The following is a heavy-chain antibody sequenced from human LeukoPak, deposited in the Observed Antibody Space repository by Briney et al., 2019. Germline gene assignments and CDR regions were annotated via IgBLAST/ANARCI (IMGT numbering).Heavy chain of an antibody. CDR3: AREGGSGWLGGDAFDI. CDR1: GFTFSSYA. V-gene: IGHV3-30*04. Sequence: GRSLRLSCAPSGFTFSSYAMHGVRQAPRKGLEWVAVISYDGRNKYYADSVKGRFTISRDNSKNTLYLQMNSLRAEDTAVYYCAREGGSGWLGGDAFDIWGQGTMVTVSS. D-gene: IGHD6-19*01. CDR2: ISYDGRNK. J-gene: IGHJ3*02.